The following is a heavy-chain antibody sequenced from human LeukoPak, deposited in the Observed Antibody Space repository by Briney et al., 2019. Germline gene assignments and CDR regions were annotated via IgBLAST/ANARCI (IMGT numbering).Heavy chain of an antibody. CDR2: ISASGTIT. CDR1: GFTFSSYE. Sequence: GGSLRLSCAASGFTFSSYEMNWVRQAPGKGLEWISYISASGTITHYADSVEGRFTISRDNSKNTLYLQMNSLRAEDTAVYYCARGGAFFDYWGQGTLVTVSS. V-gene: IGHV3-48*03. J-gene: IGHJ4*02. D-gene: IGHD3-16*01. CDR3: ARGGAFFDY.